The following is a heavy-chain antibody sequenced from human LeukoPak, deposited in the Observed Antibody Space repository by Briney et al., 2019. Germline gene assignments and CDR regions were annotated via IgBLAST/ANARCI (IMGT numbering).Heavy chain of an antibody. Sequence: SLGLSCAASGFTFDDYAMHWVRQAPGKGLEWVSGISWNSGSIGYADSVKGRFTISRDNAKNSLYLQMNSLRAEDTAVYYCARGPSGYHNTGGQGTLVTVSS. CDR3: ARGPSGYHNT. D-gene: IGHD5-12*01. V-gene: IGHV3-9*01. J-gene: IGHJ4*02. CDR1: GFTFDDYA. CDR2: ISWNSGSI.